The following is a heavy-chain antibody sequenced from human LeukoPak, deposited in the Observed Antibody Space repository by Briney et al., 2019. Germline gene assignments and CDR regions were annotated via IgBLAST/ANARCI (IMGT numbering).Heavy chain of an antibody. Sequence: GESLRLSCAASGFTFSNYAMSWVRQAPGKGLEWVSSISDSGGSSSYSDSVKGRFTISRDNSENTLFLRINSLRAEDTAVYYCARRGVTGTEPRKYFHHWGQGTLVTVSS. CDR1: GFTFSNYA. D-gene: IGHD1-7*01. J-gene: IGHJ1*01. CDR2: ISDSGGSS. CDR3: ARRGVTGTEPRKYFHH. V-gene: IGHV3-23*01.